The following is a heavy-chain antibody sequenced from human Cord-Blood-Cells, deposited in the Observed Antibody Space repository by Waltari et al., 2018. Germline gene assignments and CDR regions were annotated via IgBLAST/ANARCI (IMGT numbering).Heavy chain of an antibody. CDR3: ATASGIAAAGVAFDY. V-gene: IGHV5-51*01. J-gene: IGHJ4*02. CDR1: GYSFTSYW. Sequence: EVQLVQSGAEVKKPGESLKISCKGSGYSFTSYWIGWVRQMHGKGLEWMGIIFPGYSDTSYSPSFQGQVTISADKSISTAYLQWSSLKASDTAMYYCATASGIAAAGVAFDYWGQGTLVTVSS. D-gene: IGHD6-13*01. CDR2: IFPGYSDT.